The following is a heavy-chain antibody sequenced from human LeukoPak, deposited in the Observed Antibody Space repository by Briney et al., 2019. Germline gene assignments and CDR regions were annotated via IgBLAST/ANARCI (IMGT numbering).Heavy chain of an antibody. J-gene: IGHJ4*02. CDR3: VRDGNYYDSSGTLSDY. Sequence: ASVKVSCKASGYTFSTFGITWVRQAPGQGLEWMGWISAYNGKTNYAQKLQDRVTMTTDTSTSTAYMDLGSLRSDDTAVYYCVRDGNYYDSSGTLSDYWGQGTLVTVSS. CDR1: GYTFSTFG. D-gene: IGHD3-22*01. V-gene: IGHV1-18*01. CDR2: ISAYNGKT.